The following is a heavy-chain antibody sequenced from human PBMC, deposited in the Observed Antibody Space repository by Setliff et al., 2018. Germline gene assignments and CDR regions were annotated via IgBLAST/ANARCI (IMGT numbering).Heavy chain of an antibody. V-gene: IGHV3-21*01. Sequence: GRSLTRTWPTSGLTCCSYSIKWVRQAPGKGLEWVSSMSSSSSYIYYADSVRGRFTISRDNAKNSLYLQMNSLRAEDTAVYYCARDQRNRLAAAGDYWGQGTLVTAPQ. CDR3: ARDQRNRLAAAGDY. D-gene: IGHD6-13*01. CDR1: GLTCCSYS. J-gene: IGHJ4*02. CDR2: MSSSSSYI.